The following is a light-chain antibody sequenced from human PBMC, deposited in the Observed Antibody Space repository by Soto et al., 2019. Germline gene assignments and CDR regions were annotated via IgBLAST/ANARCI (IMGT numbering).Light chain of an antibody. J-gene: IGKJ1*01. CDR2: DAS. Sequence: MLTQSPATLSLSPGDRAILSCRASQDVSISLGWYQQKPGQAPRLLIYDASNRATGIPDRFSGSGSGTDFTLTISSLEPEDFAVYYCQQYGSSPAWTFGQGTKVEIK. V-gene: IGKV3-20*01. CDR3: QQYGSSPAWT. CDR1: QDVSIS.